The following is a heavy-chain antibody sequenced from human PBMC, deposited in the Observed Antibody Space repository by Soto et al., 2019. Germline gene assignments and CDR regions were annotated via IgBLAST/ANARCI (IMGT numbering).Heavy chain of an antibody. J-gene: IGHJ5*02. V-gene: IGHV4-61*01. CDR3: ARVDYGDYPWFDP. D-gene: IGHD4-17*01. CDR1: GGSVSSHLYY. CDR2: VDYNGST. Sequence: QVQLQESGPGLVKPSDTLSLTCSVSGGSVSSHLYYWGWIRQPPGNVLEWIANVDYNGSTNYNPSLKSRVTISLDTYKNQSSLKLSSVTAADTAVYYCARVDYGDYPWFDPWGQGTTVTVAP.